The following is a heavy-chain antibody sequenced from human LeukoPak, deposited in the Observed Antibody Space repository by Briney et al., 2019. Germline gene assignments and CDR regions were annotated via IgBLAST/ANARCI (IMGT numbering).Heavy chain of an antibody. V-gene: IGHV3-30*18. D-gene: IGHD2-15*01. Sequence: GGSLRLSCVVSGLTFSSYGMHWVRPAPGKGLEWVAVISYDGSNKYYADSVKGRFTISRDNSKNTLYLQMNSLRAEDTAVFYCAKDAPPCSGGSCYSGYYFYGMDVWGKGTTVTVSS. CDR1: GLTFSSYG. CDR2: ISYDGSNK. CDR3: AKDAPPCSGGSCYSGYYFYGMDV. J-gene: IGHJ6*04.